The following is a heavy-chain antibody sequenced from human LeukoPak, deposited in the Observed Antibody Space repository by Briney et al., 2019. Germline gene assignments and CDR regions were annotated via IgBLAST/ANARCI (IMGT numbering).Heavy chain of an antibody. CDR2: ISDSGSTI. V-gene: IGHV3-11*01. CDR1: EFFFSDYY. J-gene: IGHJ4*02. Sequence: GGSLRLSCAASEFFFSDYYVSWIRQAPGKGLEWVSYISDSGSTIYYADSVKGRFTIPRDNVKNLLYLQMNGLRAEDTAVYYCAREMEGDYGSGTFFDLWGQGNMVTVSS. D-gene: IGHD3-10*01. CDR3: AREMEGDYGSGTFFDL.